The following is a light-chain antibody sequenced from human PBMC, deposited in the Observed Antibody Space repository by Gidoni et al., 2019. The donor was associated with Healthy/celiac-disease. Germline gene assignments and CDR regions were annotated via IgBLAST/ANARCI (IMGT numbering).Light chain of an antibody. J-gene: IGKJ2*01. CDR1: QSVSSSY. CDR2: GAS. V-gene: IGKV3-20*01. Sequence: EIVLTQSPGTLSLSPGEGATLSCKASQSVSSSYLAWYQQKPGQAHRLLIYGASSRATGIPDRFSGSGSGTDFTLTISRLEPEDFAVYYCQQYGSSPQTFGQGTKLEIK. CDR3: QQYGSSPQT.